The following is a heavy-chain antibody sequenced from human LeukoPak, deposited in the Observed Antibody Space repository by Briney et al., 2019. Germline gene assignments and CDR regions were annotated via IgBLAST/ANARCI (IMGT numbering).Heavy chain of an antibody. V-gene: IGHV4-4*07. CDR1: GGSISTYH. CDR3: ARDLEHCDSTSCHNWFDP. J-gene: IGHJ5*02. Sequence: PSETLSLTCTVSGGSISTYHWSWIRQPAGKGLEWIGRIYTSGSTSYSPSLKSRVSISVHKSKSQFSLKLSSVTAADTAVYYCARDLEHCDSTSCHNWFDPCGQGTLVTVSS. CDR2: IYTSGST. D-gene: IGHD2-2*01.